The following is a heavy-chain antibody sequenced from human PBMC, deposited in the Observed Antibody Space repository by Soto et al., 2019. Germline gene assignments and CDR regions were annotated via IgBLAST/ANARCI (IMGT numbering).Heavy chain of an antibody. J-gene: IGHJ6*02. CDR2: IIPIFGTA. CDR1: GGTFSSYA. D-gene: IGHD1-20*01. CDR3: ARGITGTVSYYSGLDV. Sequence: QVQLVQSGAEVKKPGSSVKVSCKASGGTFSSYAISWVRQAPGQGLEWMGGIIPIFGTANYAQKFQGRVKITAYESTSTADMELSSLRSEDTAVYYCARGITGTVSYYSGLDVWGQGTTVTVSS. V-gene: IGHV1-69*12.